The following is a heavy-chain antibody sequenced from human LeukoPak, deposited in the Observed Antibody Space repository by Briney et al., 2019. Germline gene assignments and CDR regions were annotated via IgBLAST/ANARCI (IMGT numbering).Heavy chain of an antibody. V-gene: IGHV3-23*01. Sequence: GGSLRLSYAASGFTFNTYAMSWVRQAPGKGLEWVSGISGSGRTTYYADSVKGRFTISRDNSKNTLFVQMNSLRAEDTAVYYCAKDRRELDVFDIWGQGTMVTVSS. CDR1: GFTFNTYA. CDR2: ISGSGRTT. J-gene: IGHJ3*02. CDR3: AKDRRELDVFDI.